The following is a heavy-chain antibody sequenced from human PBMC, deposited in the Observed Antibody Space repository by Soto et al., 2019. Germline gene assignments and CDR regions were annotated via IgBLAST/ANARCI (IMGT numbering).Heavy chain of an antibody. CDR3: ARDIGSGSYWFDP. CDR1: GGSISSYY. Sequence: HVQLQESGPGLVKPSETLSLTCTVSGGSISSYYWSWIRQPPGKGLEWIGYIYYSGITNYNPSLKSRVTISGDTSKNQFSLKLSSVTAADTAVYYCARDIGSGSYWFDPWGQGTLVTVSS. V-gene: IGHV4-59*01. D-gene: IGHD3-10*01. J-gene: IGHJ5*02. CDR2: IYYSGIT.